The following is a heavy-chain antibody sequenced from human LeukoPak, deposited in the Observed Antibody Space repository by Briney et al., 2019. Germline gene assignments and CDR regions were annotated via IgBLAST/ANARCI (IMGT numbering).Heavy chain of an antibody. D-gene: IGHD3-10*01. J-gene: IGHJ4*02. CDR1: GFTFTSYG. CDR2: ISGYSGNT. V-gene: IGHV1-18*01. Sequence: ASVKVSCKASGFTFTSYGFSWVRQAPGQGFEWMGWISGYSGNTNSAQKLQGRVTMTTDTSTGTVYMELRSLRSDDTAVYYCARNGRGGSGSYFDYWGQGTLVTVSS. CDR3: ARNGRGGSGSYFDY.